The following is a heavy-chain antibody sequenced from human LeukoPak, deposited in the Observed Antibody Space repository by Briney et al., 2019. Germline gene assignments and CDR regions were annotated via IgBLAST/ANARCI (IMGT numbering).Heavy chain of an antibody. J-gene: IGHJ4*02. CDR1: GFTFKTYS. CDR2: ISGSGGST. CDR3: AKDGLGIWSRGYFDY. D-gene: IGHD7-27*01. V-gene: IGHV3-23*01. Sequence: GGSLRLSCVVSGFTFKTYSMNWVRQAPGKGLEWVSAISGSGGSTYYADSVKGRFTISRDNSKNTLYLQMNSLRAEDTAVYYCAKDGLGIWSRGYFDYWGQGTLVTVSS.